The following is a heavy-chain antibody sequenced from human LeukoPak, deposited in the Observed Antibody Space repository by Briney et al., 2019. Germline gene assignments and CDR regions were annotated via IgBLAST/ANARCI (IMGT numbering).Heavy chain of an antibody. J-gene: IGHJ6*04. D-gene: IGHD3-10*01. CDR3: ARLRGYYYGSGSHVDV. Sequence: GESLKISCKGSGYSFTSYWISWVRQMPGKGLEWMGRIDPSDSYTNYSPSFQGHVTISADKSISTAYLQWSSLKASDTAMYYCARLRGYYYGSGSHVDVWGKGTTVTVSS. V-gene: IGHV5-10-1*01. CDR1: GYSFTSYW. CDR2: IDPSDSYT.